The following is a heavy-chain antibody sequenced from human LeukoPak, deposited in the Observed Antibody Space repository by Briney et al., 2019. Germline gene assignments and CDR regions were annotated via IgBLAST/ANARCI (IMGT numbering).Heavy chain of an antibody. J-gene: IGHJ4*02. CDR2: INWNSGDI. V-gene: IGHV3-9*01. CDR1: GFTFDDYS. Sequence: PGRSLRLSCAASGFTFDDYSMHWVRQAPGKGLEWVSGINWNSGDIIYADAVTGRFTISRDNAKNFVYLQMNSLRPDDTAVYYCAKRQQGSGSRYFDYWGRGILVTVSS. CDR3: AKRQQGSGSRYFDY. D-gene: IGHD3-10*01.